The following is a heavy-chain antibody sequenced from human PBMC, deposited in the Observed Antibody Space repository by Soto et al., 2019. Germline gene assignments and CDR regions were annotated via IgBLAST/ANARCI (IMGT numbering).Heavy chain of an antibody. Sequence: GESLKISCKGSGYSFTSYWIGWVRQMPGKGLEWMGIIYPGDSDTRYSPSFQGQVTISADKSISTAYLQWSSLKASDTAMYYCARGRRFLEWLSPMDYWGQGTLVTVSS. CDR1: GYSFTSYW. V-gene: IGHV5-51*01. D-gene: IGHD3-3*01. CDR2: IYPGDSDT. CDR3: ARGRRFLEWLSPMDY. J-gene: IGHJ4*02.